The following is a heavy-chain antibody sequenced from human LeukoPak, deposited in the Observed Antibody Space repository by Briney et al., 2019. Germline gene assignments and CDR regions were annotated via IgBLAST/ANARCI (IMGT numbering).Heavy chain of an antibody. D-gene: IGHD1-26*01. J-gene: IGHJ4*02. CDR2: ISSGSSYI. CDR1: GFTFSNYY. Sequence: GGSLRLSCAASGFTFSNYYMNWVRQAPGKGLEWVSSISSGSSYIYYADSLKGRFTISRDNAKNSLYLQMNSLRAEDTAVYYCASVGGATPFDYWGQGTLVTVSS. CDR3: ASVGGATPFDY. V-gene: IGHV3-21*01.